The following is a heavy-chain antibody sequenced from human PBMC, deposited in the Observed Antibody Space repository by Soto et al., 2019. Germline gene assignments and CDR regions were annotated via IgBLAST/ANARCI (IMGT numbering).Heavy chain of an antibody. D-gene: IGHD1-26*01. CDR3: ARDLRGSSGNYGPAY. J-gene: IGHJ4*02. Sequence: GGSLRLSCAASGFTFSSSSMNWVRQAPGKGLEWVSYISSSSSAIYYTDSVKGRFTISRDNAKNSLYLQMNSLRAEDTAVYYCARDLRGSSGNYGPAYWGQGTLVTVSS. CDR1: GFTFSSSS. CDR2: ISSSSSAI. V-gene: IGHV3-48*01.